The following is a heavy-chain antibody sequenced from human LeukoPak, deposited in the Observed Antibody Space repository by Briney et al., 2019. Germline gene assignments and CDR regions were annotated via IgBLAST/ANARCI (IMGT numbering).Heavy chain of an antibody. D-gene: IGHD5-12*01. V-gene: IGHV1-3*01. CDR1: GYTFTSYA. CDR3: TREGFEDIVATLIDY. CDR2: INAGNGNT. Sequence: ASVKVSCKASGYTFTSYAMHWVRQAPGQRLEWMGWINAGNGNTKYSQKFQGRVTITRDTSASTAYMELSSLRSEDTAVYYCTREGFEDIVATLIDYWGQGTLVTVSS. J-gene: IGHJ4*02.